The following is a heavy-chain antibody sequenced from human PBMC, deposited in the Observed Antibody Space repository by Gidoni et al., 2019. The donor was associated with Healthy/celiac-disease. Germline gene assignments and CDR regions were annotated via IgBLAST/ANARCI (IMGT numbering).Heavy chain of an antibody. Sequence: QVQLVQSGAEVKKPGASVKVSCKASGYTFTSYDLNWVRQATGQGLEWMGWMNPNSGNTGYAQKFQGRVTMTRNTSISTAYMELSSLRSEDTAVYYCARVYYGSGSWHYYYGMDVWGQGTTVTVSS. V-gene: IGHV1-8*01. CDR2: MNPNSGNT. D-gene: IGHD3-10*01. CDR1: GYTFTSYD. CDR3: ARVYYGSGSWHYYYGMDV. J-gene: IGHJ6*02.